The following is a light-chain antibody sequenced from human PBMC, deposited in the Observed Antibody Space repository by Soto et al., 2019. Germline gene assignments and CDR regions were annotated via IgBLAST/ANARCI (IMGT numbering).Light chain of an antibody. CDR2: IAS. J-gene: IGKJ1*01. CDR3: QQTYSFPRT. CDR1: QSLTTS. Sequence: DIQMTQSPSSLSASVGARVTITCRARQSLTTSLLWSQQKPGRAPNLLIYIASSLQSGVPSRFSGSGSGTEFTLTISSLQPEDFATYYCQQTYSFPRTFGQGTKVEI. V-gene: IGKV1-39*01.